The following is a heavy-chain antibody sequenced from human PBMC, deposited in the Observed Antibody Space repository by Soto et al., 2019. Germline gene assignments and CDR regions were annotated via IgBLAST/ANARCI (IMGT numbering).Heavy chain of an antibody. D-gene: IGHD3-10*01. CDR2: IYYSGET. CDR3: ARDQGGEFLKGSGMDV. V-gene: IGHV4-59*01. J-gene: IGHJ6*02. Sequence: QVQLQESGPGLVKPSETLSLTCTVSGDSISRYYWSWIRLSPGKGLEWIGYIYYSGETNYNPSVKSRVTISVDRTKNQLSLKLSSVTAADTAIYYCARDQGGEFLKGSGMDVWCQGTTVTVPS. CDR1: GDSISRYY.